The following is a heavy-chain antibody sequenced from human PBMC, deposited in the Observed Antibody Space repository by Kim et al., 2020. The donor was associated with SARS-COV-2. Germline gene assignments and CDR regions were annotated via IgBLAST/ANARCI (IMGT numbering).Heavy chain of an antibody. V-gene: IGHV1-69*13. CDR3: ARDRFYADYPYYYYGMDV. J-gene: IGHJ6*02. Sequence: SVKVSCKASGGTFSSYAISWVRQAPGQGLEWMGGIIPIFGTANYAQKFQGRVTITADESTSTAYMELSSLRSEDTAVYYCARDRFYADYPYYYYGMDVWGQGTTVTVSS. CDR2: IIPIFGTA. CDR1: GGTFSSYA. D-gene: IGHD4-17*01.